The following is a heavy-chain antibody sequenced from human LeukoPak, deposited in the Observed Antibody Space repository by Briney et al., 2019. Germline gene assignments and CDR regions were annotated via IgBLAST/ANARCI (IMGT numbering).Heavy chain of an antibody. Sequence: PGGPLRLSCTASGFTFSGFSMHWVRQAPGKGLEWLSYISTSSRSTYYADSVKGRFTISRDNAKNTLFLDMHSLRPGDSAVYYCARSAVRGVACDYWGQGTLLTVSS. D-gene: IGHD3-10*01. CDR2: ISTSSRST. CDR1: GFTFSGFS. V-gene: IGHV3-48*01. CDR3: ARSAVRGVACDY. J-gene: IGHJ4*02.